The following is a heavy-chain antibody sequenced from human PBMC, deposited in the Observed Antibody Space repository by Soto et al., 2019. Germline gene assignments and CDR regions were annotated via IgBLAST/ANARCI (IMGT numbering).Heavy chain of an antibody. CDR1: GGSISSSSYY. V-gene: IGHV4-39*02. Sequence: SETLSLTCTVSGGSISSSSYYWGWIRQPPGKGLEWIGSIYYSGSTYYNPSLKSRVTISVDTSKNQFSLKLSSVTAADTAVYYCARDRSSGWYDGSPYYYYGMDVWGQGTTVTVSS. CDR3: ARDRSSGWYDGSPYYYYGMDV. J-gene: IGHJ6*02. D-gene: IGHD6-19*01. CDR2: IYYSGST.